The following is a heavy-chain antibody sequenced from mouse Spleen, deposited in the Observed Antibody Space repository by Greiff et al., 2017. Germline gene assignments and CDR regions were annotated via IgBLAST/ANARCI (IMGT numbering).Heavy chain of an antibody. CDR2: ISDGGSYT. CDR3: ARDRDYDGEGYYFGY. V-gene: IGHV5-4*02. CDR1: GFTFSDYY. J-gene: IGHJ2*01. D-gene: IGHD2-4*01. Sequence: EVKLQESGGGLVKPGGSLKLSCAASGFTFSDYYMYWVRQTPEKRLEWVATISDGGSYTYYPDSVKGRFTISRDNAKNNLYLQMSSLKSEDTAMYYCARDRDYDGEGYYFGYWGPSTPLPVSS.